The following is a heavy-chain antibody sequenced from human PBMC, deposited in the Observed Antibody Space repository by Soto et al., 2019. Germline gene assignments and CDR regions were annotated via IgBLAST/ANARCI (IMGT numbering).Heavy chain of an antibody. Sequence: GASVKVSCKASGGTFSSYAISWVRQAPGQGLEWMGGIIPIFGTANYAQKFQGRVTITADESTSTAYMELSSLRSEDTAVYYCASGAESAHTAPYGMDVWGQGTTVTVSS. J-gene: IGHJ6*02. V-gene: IGHV1-69*13. CDR3: ASGAESAHTAPYGMDV. CDR1: GGTFSSYA. D-gene: IGHD2-15*01. CDR2: IIPIFGTA.